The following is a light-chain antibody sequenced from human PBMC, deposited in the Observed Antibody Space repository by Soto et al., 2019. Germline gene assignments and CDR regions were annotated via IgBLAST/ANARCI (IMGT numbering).Light chain of an antibody. V-gene: IGLV2-8*01. Sequence: QSALTQPPSASGSPGQSVTISCTGTSSDVGGYDYVSWYQQQSGTAPQLLIYEVTKRPSGVPDRYSGSKSGNTASLTVSGLQAEDEADYYCSSYAGINRVIFGPGTKLTVL. CDR1: SSDVGGYDY. CDR3: SSYAGINRVI. J-gene: IGLJ2*01. CDR2: EVT.